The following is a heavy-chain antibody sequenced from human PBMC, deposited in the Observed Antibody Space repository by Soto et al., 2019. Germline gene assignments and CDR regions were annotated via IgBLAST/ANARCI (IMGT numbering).Heavy chain of an antibody. J-gene: IGHJ4*02. CDR3: ARSPGGVVTAMYYFDY. Sequence: ASVKVSCKASGYTFTGYCMHWVRQAPGQGLEWMGWINPNSGGTNYAQKFQGWVTMTRDTSISTAYMELSRLGSDDTAVYYCARSPGGVVTAMYYFDYWGQGTLVTVSS. CDR1: GYTFTGYC. V-gene: IGHV1-2*04. CDR2: INPNSGGT. D-gene: IGHD2-21*02.